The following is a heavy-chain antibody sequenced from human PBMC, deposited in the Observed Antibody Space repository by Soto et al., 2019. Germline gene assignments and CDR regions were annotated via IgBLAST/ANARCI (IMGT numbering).Heavy chain of an antibody. D-gene: IGHD5-12*01. CDR1: DGSISNFY. J-gene: IGHJ4*02. CDR3: ARATMGLTPSYTVS. Sequence: SETLSLTCTVSDGSISNFYWSWIRQPPGKGLEWIGYISSSGNTNYNPSLKSRVSISVDTSKNQFSLNLTSVTAADTAVYYCARATMGLTPSYTVSRGPATLLSVFS. CDR2: ISSSGNT. V-gene: IGHV4-59*01.